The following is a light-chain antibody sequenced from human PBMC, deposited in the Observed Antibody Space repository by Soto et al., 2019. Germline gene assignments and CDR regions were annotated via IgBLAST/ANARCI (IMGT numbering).Light chain of an antibody. V-gene: IGLV2-11*01. CDR1: SSDVGGYNY. CDR2: DVS. J-gene: IGLJ2*01. CDR3: CSYAGSYTPVV. Sequence: QSALTQPRSVSGSPGQSVTISCTRTSSDVGGYNYVSWYQQHPGKAPKLMIYDVSKRPSGVPDRFSGSKSGNTASLTISGLQAEDEADYYCCSYAGSYTPVVFGGGTKLTVL.